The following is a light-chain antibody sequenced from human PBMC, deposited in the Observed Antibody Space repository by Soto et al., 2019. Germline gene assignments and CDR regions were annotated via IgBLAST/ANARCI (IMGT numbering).Light chain of an antibody. Sequence: IQMTQSPSSLSASVGDIVTITCRASQDISSASAWYQQTPGKAPKLLIYDASSLESGVPLRFSGSGSGTDFTLTISSLQPEDFATYSCQQSYSTPLSFGGGTKVDI. V-gene: IGKV1-13*02. CDR2: DAS. J-gene: IGKJ4*01. CDR1: QDISSA. CDR3: QQSYSTPLS.